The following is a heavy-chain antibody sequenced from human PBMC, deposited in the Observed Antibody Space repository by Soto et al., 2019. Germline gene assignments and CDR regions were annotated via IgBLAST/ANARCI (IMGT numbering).Heavy chain of an antibody. Sequence: ESGGGVVQPGRSLRLSCAASGFTFSSYGMHWVRQAPGKGLEWVVVISYDGSNKYYADSVKGRFTISRDNSKNTLYLQMNSLRAEDTAVYYCAKVREVVYYYGMDVWGQGTTVTVSS. CDR2: ISYDGSNK. CDR1: GFTFSSYG. CDR3: AKVREVVYYYGMDV. J-gene: IGHJ6*02. V-gene: IGHV3-30*18. D-gene: IGHD2-21*01.